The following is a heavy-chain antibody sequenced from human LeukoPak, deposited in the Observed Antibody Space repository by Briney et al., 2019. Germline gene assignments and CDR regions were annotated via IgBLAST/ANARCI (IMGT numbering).Heavy chain of an antibody. J-gene: IGHJ4*02. CDR3: AGYGGFSK. CDR1: GFSLSGYW. Sequence: GGSLRLSCVASGFSLSGYWMYWVRQAPGKGLMYISRNNGDGSTTNYADVVKGRFTMSRDNVKNTLYLQMNSLRVEDMAIYYCAGYGGFSKWGQGTHVTVSS. CDR2: NNGDGSTT. V-gene: IGHV3-74*01. D-gene: IGHD4-23*01.